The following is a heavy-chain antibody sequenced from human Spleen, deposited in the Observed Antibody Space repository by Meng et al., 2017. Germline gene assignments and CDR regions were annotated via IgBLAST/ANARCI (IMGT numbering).Heavy chain of an antibody. CDR2: ISGSGGST. D-gene: IGHD2-15*01. CDR3: ARDVAGRGGY. CDR1: GFTFSSYG. V-gene: IGHV3-23*01. J-gene: IGHJ4*02. Sequence: GGSLRLSCAASGFTFSSYGMSWVRQAPGKGLQWVSSISGSGGSTYYADSVKGRFTISRDNSRNTLYLQMNSLRGEDTAVYYCARDVAGRGGYWGQGTLVTVSS.